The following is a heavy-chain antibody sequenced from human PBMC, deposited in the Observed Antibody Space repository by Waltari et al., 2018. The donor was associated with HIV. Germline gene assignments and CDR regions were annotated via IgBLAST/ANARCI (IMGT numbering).Heavy chain of an antibody. CDR3: AKDVDNYDSMDV. J-gene: IGHJ6*02. CDR1: GFTFDDYA. CDR2: ISWNSGSI. Sequence: EVQLVESGGGLVQPGRSLRLSCAASGFTFDDYAMHWVRQAPGKGLEWVSGISWNSGSIGYADSVKGRFTISRDNAKNSLYLQMNSLRAEDTALYYCAKDVDNYDSMDVWGQGTTVTVSS. D-gene: IGHD3-3*01. V-gene: IGHV3-9*01.